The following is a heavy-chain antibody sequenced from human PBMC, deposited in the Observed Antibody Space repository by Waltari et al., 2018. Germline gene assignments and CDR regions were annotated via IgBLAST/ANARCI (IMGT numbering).Heavy chain of an antibody. D-gene: IGHD3-10*01. V-gene: IGHV4-59*01. Sequence: QVQLQESGPGLVKPSETLSLTCTVSGGSISSYYWSWIRQPPGKGLEWIGYIYYRGRTNFNPSLKSRFTISVDTSKNQFSLKLSSVTAADTAVYYCARVTYYYGSGSDSDYYYGMDVWGQGTTVTVSS. J-gene: IGHJ6*02. CDR3: ARVTYYYGSGSDSDYYYGMDV. CDR1: GGSISSYY. CDR2: IYYRGRT.